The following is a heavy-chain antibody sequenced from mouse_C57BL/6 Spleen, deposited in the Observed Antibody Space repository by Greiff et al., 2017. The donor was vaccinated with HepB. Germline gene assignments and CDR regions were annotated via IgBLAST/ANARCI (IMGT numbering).Heavy chain of an antibody. CDR1: GYTFTSYW. V-gene: IGHV1-53*01. Sequence: VQLQQPGTELVKPGASVKLSCKASGYTFTSYWMHWVKQRPGQGLEWIGNINPSNGGTNYNEKFKSKATLTVDKSSSTAYMQLSSLTSEDSAVYYCARGMGEYYGSSLFDYWGQGTTLTVSS. CDR3: ARGMGEYYGSSLFDY. J-gene: IGHJ2*01. CDR2: INPSNGGT. D-gene: IGHD1-1*01.